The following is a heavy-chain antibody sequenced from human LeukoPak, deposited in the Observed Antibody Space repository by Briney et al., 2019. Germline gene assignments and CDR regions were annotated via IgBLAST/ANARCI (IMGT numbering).Heavy chain of an antibody. CDR3: ARASFASGSYYFDL. D-gene: IGHD3-10*01. J-gene: IGHJ4*02. CDR1: ADAITSHFY. V-gene: IGHV4-38-2*02. CDR2: VYHSGAE. Sequence: PPETLSLTCIVSADAITSHFYWGWIRQSPGEGGKGLEWIASVYHSGAEYVNPSLKSRVTTSVDTSKSQFYLTLTSVTAADTAVYFCARASFASGSYYFDLWGPGTLITVSS.